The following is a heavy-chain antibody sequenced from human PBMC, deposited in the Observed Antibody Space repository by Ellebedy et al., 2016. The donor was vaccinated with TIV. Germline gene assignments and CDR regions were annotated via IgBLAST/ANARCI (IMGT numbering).Heavy chain of an antibody. CDR2: LSASGGST. J-gene: IGHJ4*02. CDR3: AKGRRMVYSTGGLDY. V-gene: IGHV3-23*01. Sequence: GESLKISCVGSGFTFSSYAMSWVRQAPGKGLDWVSSLSASGGSTYYADSVKGRFPISRDNSKNTLYLQMNSLRAEDTAVHYCAKGRRMVYSTGGLDYWGQGTLVTVSS. D-gene: IGHD2-8*01. CDR1: GFTFSSYA.